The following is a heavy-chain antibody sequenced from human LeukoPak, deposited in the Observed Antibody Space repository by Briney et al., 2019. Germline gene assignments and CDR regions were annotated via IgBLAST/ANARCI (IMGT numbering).Heavy chain of an antibody. J-gene: IGHJ4*02. Sequence: PGGSLRLSCAASGFSLSSYWMHWDRQVPGKGLVWVSRIESDGSSTTYADSVKGRFTISRDIAKNTLYLQMNSLRAEDTAVYYCVRVFCSSSSSCTAWDYWGRGTLVTVSS. CDR3: VRVFCSSSSSCTAWDY. D-gene: IGHD2-2*01. CDR2: IESDGSST. V-gene: IGHV3-74*03. CDR1: GFSLSSYW.